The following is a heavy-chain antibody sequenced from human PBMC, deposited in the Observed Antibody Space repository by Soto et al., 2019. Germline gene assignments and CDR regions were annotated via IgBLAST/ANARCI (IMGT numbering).Heavy chain of an antibody. J-gene: IGHJ5*02. Sequence: KTSETLSLTCTVSGGSISSGDYYWSWIRQPPGKGLEWIGYIYYSGSTYYNPSLKGRVTISVDTSKNQFSLKLSSVTAADTAVYYCARAPRGDYDFWSGYYRPNWFDPWGQGTLVTVSS. CDR1: GGSISSGDYY. D-gene: IGHD3-3*01. V-gene: IGHV4-30-4*01. CDR2: IYYSGST. CDR3: ARAPRGDYDFWSGYYRPNWFDP.